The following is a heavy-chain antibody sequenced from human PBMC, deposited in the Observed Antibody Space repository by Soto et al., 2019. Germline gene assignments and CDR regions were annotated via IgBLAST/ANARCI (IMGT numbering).Heavy chain of an antibody. CDR2: INPNSGGT. J-gene: IGHJ6*02. Sequence: ASVKVSCKASGYTFTGYYMHWVRQAPGQGLEWMGWINPNSGGTNYAQKFQGWVNMTRDTSISTAYMELSRLRSDDTALYYCARSTETTPYYYYYGMDVWGQGTTVTVSS. D-gene: IGHD1-1*01. CDR1: GYTFTGYY. V-gene: IGHV1-2*04. CDR3: ARSTETTPYYYYYGMDV.